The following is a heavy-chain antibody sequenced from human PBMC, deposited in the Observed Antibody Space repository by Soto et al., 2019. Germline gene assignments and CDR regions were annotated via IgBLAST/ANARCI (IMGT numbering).Heavy chain of an antibody. CDR1: GFTFRSYS. Sequence: SLRLSCAASGFTFRSYSMNWVRQAPGKGLDWISYISASTTSIYYADSVQGRFTISRDNAKNSLYLQMNSLRDDDTAVYYCARGSSNWAYYIDFSGQATLVTVSS. CDR3: ARGSSNWAYYIDF. V-gene: IGHV3-48*02. D-gene: IGHD6-13*01. J-gene: IGHJ4*02. CDR2: ISASTTSI.